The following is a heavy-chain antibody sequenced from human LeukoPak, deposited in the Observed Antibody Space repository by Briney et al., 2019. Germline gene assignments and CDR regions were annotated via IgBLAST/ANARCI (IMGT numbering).Heavy chain of an antibody. J-gene: IGHJ5*02. CDR2: INPDNGGT. Sequence: GASVKVSCKASGYTFTVYYIHWVRQAPGQGFEWMGWINPDNGGTNYAQKFQGRATMTRDTSISTAYMELTRLKSDDTAVYYCARESPDIVVVVTAALRRSWLDPWGQGTLVTVSS. D-gene: IGHD2-15*01. V-gene: IGHV1-2*02. CDR3: ARESPDIVVVVTAALRRSWLDP. CDR1: GYTFTVYY.